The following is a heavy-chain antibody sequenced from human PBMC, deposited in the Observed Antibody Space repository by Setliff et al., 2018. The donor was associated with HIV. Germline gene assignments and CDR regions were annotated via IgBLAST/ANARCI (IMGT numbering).Heavy chain of an antibody. Sequence: PSETLSLTCAVYGGSFSDNYWSWIRQSPGKGLEWIGEINHSGRTKYGPSLRSRVSISVDTSKNQFSLKLSSVTAADTAVYYCARVSSTYWYAIFRNYYYHMDAWGKGTTVTVSS. CDR3: ARVSSTYWYAIFRNYYYHMDA. CDR1: GGSFSDNY. D-gene: IGHD2-8*02. V-gene: IGHV4-34*01. CDR2: INHSGRT. J-gene: IGHJ6*03.